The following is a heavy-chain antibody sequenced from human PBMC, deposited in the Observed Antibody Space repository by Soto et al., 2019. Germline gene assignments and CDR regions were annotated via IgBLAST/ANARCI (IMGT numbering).Heavy chain of an antibody. CDR1: GFTFSHYW. J-gene: IGHJ5*02. D-gene: IGHD1-26*01. Sequence: GGSLRLSCVASGFTFSHYWIHWVRQGPGKGLVWVSRIRGDGTLTNYADSVEGRFTISRDNAKNTVYLQMDSLRVEDMAVYYCSRDPGANWFDPWGQGTLVTVSS. CDR3: SRDPGANWFDP. V-gene: IGHV3-74*01. CDR2: IRGDGTLT.